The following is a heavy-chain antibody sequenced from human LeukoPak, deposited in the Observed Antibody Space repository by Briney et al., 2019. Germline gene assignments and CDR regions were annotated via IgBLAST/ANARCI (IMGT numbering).Heavy chain of an antibody. CDR2: LYRDGTT. CDR3: AITGYSSSTRYFDS. CDR1: GFSVSSTY. V-gene: IGHV3-53*03. Sequence: GGSLRLSCAASGFSVSSTYMNWFRQPPGKGLEWISTLYRDGTTYYADYVKGRFTISRDNSKNTLYLQMNSLRAEDTAIYYCAITGYSSSTRYFDSWGQGTLVTVSS. J-gene: IGHJ4*02. D-gene: IGHD6-13*01.